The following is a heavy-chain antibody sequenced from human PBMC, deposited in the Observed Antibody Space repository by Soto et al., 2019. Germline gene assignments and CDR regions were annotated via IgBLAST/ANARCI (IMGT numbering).Heavy chain of an antibody. CDR1: GFTFTSSA. D-gene: IGHD4-17*01. CDR3: AAEKGYGGNSEYYGMDV. J-gene: IGHJ6*02. Sequence: ASVKVSCKASGFTFTSSAVQWVRQARGQRLEWIGWIVVGSGNTNYAQKFQERVTITRDMSTSTAYMELSSLRSEDTAVYYCAAEKGYGGNSEYYGMDVWGQGTTVTVSS. V-gene: IGHV1-58*01. CDR2: IVVGSGNT.